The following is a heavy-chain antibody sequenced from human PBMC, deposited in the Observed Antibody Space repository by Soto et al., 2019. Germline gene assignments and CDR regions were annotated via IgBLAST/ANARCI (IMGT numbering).Heavy chain of an antibody. CDR1: GFSLTDVW. V-gene: IGHV3-15*07. Sequence: EVQLVEPGGGLVKPGGSLRLSCAVSGFSLTDVWMNWVRQAPGKGLEWVGRIKSKTAGGTTDYAAPVKGRFTILRDDSKNTLYLQMDSLITEDTAVYFCSHGYGQYFNSWGQGTLVTVSS. CDR2: IKSKTAGGTT. CDR3: SHGYGQYFNS. D-gene: IGHD5-18*01. J-gene: IGHJ4*02.